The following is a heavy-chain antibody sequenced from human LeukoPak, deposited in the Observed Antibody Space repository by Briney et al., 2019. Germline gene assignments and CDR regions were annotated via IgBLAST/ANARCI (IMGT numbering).Heavy chain of an antibody. J-gene: IGHJ4*02. Sequence: GGSLRLSCAASGFTFSNYAMSWARQAPGKGLEWVSAIIGGGGSTYYADSVKGRFTISRDHSKNTLYLQMNSLRAEDTATYYCAKEFKWSSSSWYGHFDYWGQGTLVTVSS. CDR1: GFTFSNYA. V-gene: IGHV3-23*01. CDR2: IIGGGGST. CDR3: AKEFKWSSSSWYGHFDY. D-gene: IGHD6-13*01.